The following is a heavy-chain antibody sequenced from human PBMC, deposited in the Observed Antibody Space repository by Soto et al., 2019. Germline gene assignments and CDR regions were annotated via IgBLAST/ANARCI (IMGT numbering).Heavy chain of an antibody. CDR1: GGTFSSYA. J-gene: IGHJ6*02. Sequence: QVQLVQSGAEVKKPGSSVKVSCKASGGTFSSYAISWVRQAPGQGLEWMGGIIPIFGTANYAQKFQGRVTITADESTSTAYMEVGSLRSEDTAVYYCALLPLRGGGAAADNYYYGMDVWGQGTTVTVSS. D-gene: IGHD6-13*01. CDR3: ALLPLRGGGAAADNYYYGMDV. CDR2: IIPIFGTA. V-gene: IGHV1-69*01.